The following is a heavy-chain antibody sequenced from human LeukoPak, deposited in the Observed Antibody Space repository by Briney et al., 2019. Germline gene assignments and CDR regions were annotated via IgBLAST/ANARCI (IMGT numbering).Heavy chain of an antibody. CDR1: GFTFSSYW. CDR2: IKQDGSEK. V-gene: IGHV3-7*01. J-gene: IGHJ6*03. Sequence: TGGSLRLSCAASGFTFSSYWMSLVRQAPGKGLEWVANIKQDGSEKYYVDSVKGRFTISRDNAKNSLYLQMNSLRAEDTAVYYCARERITIFGVVTNYYMDVWGKGTTVTVSS. D-gene: IGHD3-3*01. CDR3: ARERITIFGVVTNYYMDV.